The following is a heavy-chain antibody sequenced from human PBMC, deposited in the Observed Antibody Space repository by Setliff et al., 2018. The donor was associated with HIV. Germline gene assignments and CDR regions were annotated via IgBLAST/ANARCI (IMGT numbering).Heavy chain of an antibody. Sequence: ASVKVSCKASGYSFSGYYMHWVRQAPGQGLEWMGWINPNNGGTSYAQKFQGRVTMTRDTSISTVYMELSRLRSDDTAMYYCARPGGSYGDYGWYLRFWGQGTLVTVSS. V-gene: IGHV1-2*02. CDR3: ARPGGSYGDYGWYLRF. CDR2: INPNNGGT. D-gene: IGHD4-17*01. CDR1: GYSFSGYY. J-gene: IGHJ4*02.